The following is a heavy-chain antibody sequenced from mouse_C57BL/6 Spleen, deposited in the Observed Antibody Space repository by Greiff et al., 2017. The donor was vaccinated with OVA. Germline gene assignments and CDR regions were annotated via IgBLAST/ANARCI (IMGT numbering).Heavy chain of an antibody. CDR3: ARERVLIPYYFDY. CDR2: ISYDGSN. V-gene: IGHV3-6*01. D-gene: IGHD1-1*01. CDR1: GYSITSGYY. J-gene: IGHJ2*01. Sequence: EVQLQQSGPGLVKPSQSLSLTCSVTGYSITSGYYWNWIRQFPGNKLEWMGYISYDGSNNYNPSLKNRISITRDTSKNQFFLKLNSVTTEDTATYYCARERVLIPYYFDYWGQGTTLTVSS.